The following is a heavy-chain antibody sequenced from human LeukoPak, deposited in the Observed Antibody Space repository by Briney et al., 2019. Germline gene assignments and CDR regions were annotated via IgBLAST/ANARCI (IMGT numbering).Heavy chain of an antibody. CDR3: ARGPPVRSAPFDY. CDR1: GDSISLSFYY. CDR2: VYYSGTT. Sequence: SGTLSLTCSVSGDSISLSFYYWGWIRQPPGKALEWIGSVYYSGTTSYNPSLKSRVTISVDMSKNHFSLRLRSVTAADTAMYYCARGPPVRSAPFDYWGQGTLVTVSS. V-gene: IGHV4-39*07. D-gene: IGHD4-17*01. J-gene: IGHJ4*02.